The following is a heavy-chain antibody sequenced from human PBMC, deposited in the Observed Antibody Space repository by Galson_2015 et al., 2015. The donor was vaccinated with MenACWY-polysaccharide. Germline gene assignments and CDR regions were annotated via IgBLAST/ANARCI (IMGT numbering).Heavy chain of an antibody. D-gene: IGHD6-19*01. Sequence: SLRLSCAASGFTFSSYWMSWVRQAPGKGLEWVANIKQDGSEKYYVDSVKGRFTISRDNAKNSLYLQMISLRAEDTAVYYCARPPYSSGWYGNWFDPWGQGTLVTVSS. J-gene: IGHJ5*02. V-gene: IGHV3-7*01. CDR1: GFTFSSYW. CDR3: ARPPYSSGWYGNWFDP. CDR2: IKQDGSEK.